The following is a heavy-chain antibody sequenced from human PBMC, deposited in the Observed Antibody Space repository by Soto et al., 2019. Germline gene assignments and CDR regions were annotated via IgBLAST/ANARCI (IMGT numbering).Heavy chain of an antibody. D-gene: IGHD2-2*01. CDR2: ISANGGTI. Sequence: GGSLRLSCATSGFMFSNYALSWVRQAPGKGLEWVSSISANGGTINYADSVKGRFTISRDNSKNTLYLQMITLRAEDTAVYYCAKDLVVVPAAGSYFDYWGQGALVTVSS. CDR3: AKDLVVVPAAGSYFDY. CDR1: GFMFSNYA. V-gene: IGHV3-23*01. J-gene: IGHJ4*02.